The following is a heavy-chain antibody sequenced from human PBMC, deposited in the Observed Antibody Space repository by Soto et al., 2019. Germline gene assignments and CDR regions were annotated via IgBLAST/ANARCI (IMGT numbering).Heavy chain of an antibody. Sequence: LSCAASGFTFSDHYMDWVRQAPGKGLEWVGRTRKKTNSYSTEYAASVKVRFTISRDDSKNSLYLQMKSLKTEDAAVYYCTKVGSGFNYEDWGKGTLVTVSS. J-gene: IGHJ4*02. V-gene: IGHV3-72*01. CDR3: TKVGSGFNYED. D-gene: IGHD5-12*01. CDR2: TRKKTNSYST. CDR1: GFTFSDHY.